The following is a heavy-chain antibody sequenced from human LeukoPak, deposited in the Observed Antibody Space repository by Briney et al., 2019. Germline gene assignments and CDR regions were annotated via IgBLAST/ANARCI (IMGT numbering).Heavy chain of an antibody. V-gene: IGHV3-7*04. Sequence: SGGSLRLSCAASGFTFSTSWMNWVRQAPGKGLEWVANIKEDGSEEYYVDSVKGRFTISRDNARKSLYLQMNSLRVEDTAVYYCARGYSGYEFGYWGRGTLVTVSS. D-gene: IGHD5-12*01. CDR2: IKEDGSEE. J-gene: IGHJ4*02. CDR3: ARGYSGYEFGY. CDR1: GFTFSTSW.